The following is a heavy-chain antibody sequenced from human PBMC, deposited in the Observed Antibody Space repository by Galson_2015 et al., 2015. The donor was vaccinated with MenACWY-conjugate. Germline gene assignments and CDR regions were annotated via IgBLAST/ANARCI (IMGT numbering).Heavy chain of an antibody. V-gene: IGHV3-66*01. Sequence: SLRLSCAASGFILSSTSYMSWVRQAPGKGPEWMSIIYSGGGTYNAQSAKGGFTHSRENEDKMGYLPKDNVRAEDTALYYCATTRAPYGGYAGEYYFDHWGQGVLVTVSS. CDR3: ATTRAPYGGYAGEYYFDH. CDR2: IYSGGGT. CDR1: GFILSSTS. J-gene: IGHJ4*02. D-gene: IGHD5-12*01.